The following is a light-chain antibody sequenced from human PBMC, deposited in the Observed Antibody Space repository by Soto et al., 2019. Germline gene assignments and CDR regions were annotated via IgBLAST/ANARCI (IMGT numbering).Light chain of an antibody. CDR2: AAS. CDR1: QSISSY. CDR3: QQRYSTPYT. J-gene: IGKJ2*01. V-gene: IGKV1-39*01. Sequence: DIQMTQSPSSLSASVGDRVTITCRASQSISSYLNWYQQKPGKAPKLLIYAASSLQSGVPSRFRGSGSGTDFQLTISSLQPEYVATYYCQQRYSTPYTFGQGTKLGIK.